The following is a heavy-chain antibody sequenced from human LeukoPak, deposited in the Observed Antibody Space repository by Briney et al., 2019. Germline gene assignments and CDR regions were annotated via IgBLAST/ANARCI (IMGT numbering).Heavy chain of an antibody. D-gene: IGHD2-2*01. CDR3: ARGHLMVVVPAAMYGMDV. CDR1: GGTFISYA. Sequence: ASVKVSCKASGGTFISYAISWVRQAPGQGLEWMGGIIPIFGTANYAQKFQGRVTITADESTSTAYMELSSLRSEDTAVYYCARGHLMVVVPAAMYGMDVWGQGTTVTVSS. CDR2: IIPIFGTA. J-gene: IGHJ6*02. V-gene: IGHV1-69*13.